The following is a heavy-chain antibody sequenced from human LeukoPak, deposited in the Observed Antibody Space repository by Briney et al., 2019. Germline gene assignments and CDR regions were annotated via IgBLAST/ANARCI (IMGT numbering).Heavy chain of an antibody. V-gene: IGHV3-48*03. J-gene: IGHJ3*02. CDR3: ASGGSGSYGAFDI. CDR2: ISSSGSTI. CDR1: GFTFSSYE. Sequence: QAGGSLRLSCAASGFTFSSYEMNWVRQAPGKGLEWVSYISSSGSTIYYADSVKGRFTISRDNAKNSLYLQMNSLRAEGTAVYYCASGGSGSYGAFDIWGQGTMVTVSS. D-gene: IGHD3-10*01.